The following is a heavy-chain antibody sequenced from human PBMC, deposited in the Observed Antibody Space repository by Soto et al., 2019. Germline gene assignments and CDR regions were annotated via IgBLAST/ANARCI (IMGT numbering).Heavy chain of an antibody. D-gene: IGHD1-1*01. J-gene: IGHJ2*01. V-gene: IGHV4-31*03. CDR1: GVSITSGGYY. CDR3: ARGLRPTGAPGYWLFEP. CDR2: IYYTGST. Sequence: QVQLQESGPGLVKPSQTLSLTCTVSGVSITSGGYYWSWIRQHPGKGLEWIGYIYYTGSTDYNPSLRSRVAISLSKNPFSLKLSSVTAADTAVYYCARGLRPTGAPGYWLFEPWGRGTLVTVSS.